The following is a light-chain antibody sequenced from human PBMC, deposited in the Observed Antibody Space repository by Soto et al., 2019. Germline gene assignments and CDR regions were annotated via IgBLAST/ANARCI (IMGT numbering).Light chain of an antibody. CDR2: GAS. V-gene: IGKV1-9*01. Sequence: IRLTQSPSSLSASVGDRVTISCRASQGIANFLAWYQQKPGKDPKLLLYGASTLQSGVPSRFSGSGSGTDFTLTISSLQPEDFATYYCQQLNSFPIPFGPGTKVDIK. J-gene: IGKJ3*01. CDR1: QGIANF. CDR3: QQLNSFPIP.